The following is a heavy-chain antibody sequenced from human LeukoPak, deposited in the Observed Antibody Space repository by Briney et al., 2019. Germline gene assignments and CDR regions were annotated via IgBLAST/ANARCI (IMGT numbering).Heavy chain of an antibody. CDR3: AREHYFYHLDA. Sequence: GGSLRLSCAASGFTFSGYAMSWVRQAPGKGLEWVAIVNQGGTQNYYVDSVKGRFTISRDNAENSLYLQMNSLRAEDTAVYYCAREHYFYHLDAWGKGTTVTVSS. V-gene: IGHV3-7*01. CDR1: GFTFSGYA. CDR2: VNQGGTQN. J-gene: IGHJ6*03.